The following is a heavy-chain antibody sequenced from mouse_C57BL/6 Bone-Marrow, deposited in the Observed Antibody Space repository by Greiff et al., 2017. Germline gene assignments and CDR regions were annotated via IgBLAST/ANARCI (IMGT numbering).Heavy chain of an antibody. CDR3: VRLHSFAY. J-gene: IGHJ3*01. CDR1: GFSFNTYA. V-gene: IGHV10-1*01. CDR2: IRSKSNNYAT. Sequence: EVKLVESGGGLVQPKGSLKLSCEASGFSFNTYAMNWVRQAPGKGLEWVARIRSKSNNYATYYANSVKDRFTISRDNSESMLYLQMYNLKAEDTAMYYFVRLHSFAYWGQGTLVTVSA.